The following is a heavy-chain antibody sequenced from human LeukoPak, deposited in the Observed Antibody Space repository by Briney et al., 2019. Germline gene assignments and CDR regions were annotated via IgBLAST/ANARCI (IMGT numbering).Heavy chain of an antibody. CDR3: ARGNDYWSGYIDF. D-gene: IGHD3-3*01. V-gene: IGHV3-74*01. J-gene: IGHJ4*02. CDR2: VKSDGSST. Sequence: GGSLRLSCAVSGLAFSSHWMHWVRQAPGKGLAWVSHVKSDGSSTNYADAVRGRFTISRDNAKNTLYLQMNSLRAEDTAVYYCARGNDYWSGYIDFWGQGTLVTVSS. CDR1: GLAFSSHW.